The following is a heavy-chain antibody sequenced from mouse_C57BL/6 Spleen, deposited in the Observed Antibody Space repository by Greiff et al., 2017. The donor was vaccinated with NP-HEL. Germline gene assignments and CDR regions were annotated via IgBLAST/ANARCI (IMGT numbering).Heavy chain of an antibody. Sequence: VQLKESGTVLARPGASVKMSCKTSGYTFTSYWMHWVKQRPGQGLEWIGAIYPGNSDNSYNQKFKGKAKLTAVTSDSTAYMELSSLTNEDSAVYYCTRSGYWGQGTTLTVSS. J-gene: IGHJ2*01. CDR3: TRSGY. CDR2: IYPGNSDN. V-gene: IGHV1-5*01. CDR1: GYTFTSYW. D-gene: IGHD1-3*01.